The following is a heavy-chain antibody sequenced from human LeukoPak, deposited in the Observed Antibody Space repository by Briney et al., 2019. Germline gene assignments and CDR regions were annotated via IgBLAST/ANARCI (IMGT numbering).Heavy chain of an antibody. CDR3: ARMVPAGTHNY. V-gene: IGHV4-4*07. CDR2: IYASGGN. CDR1: GGSVNSYY. J-gene: IGHJ4*02. D-gene: IGHD6-19*01. Sequence: SETLSLTCTVSGGSVNSYYWSWIRQPAGKGLEWIGHIYASGGNDYNPSLKSRVTMSLGMAKNQFSLRLASVTAADTAVYFCARMVPAGTHNYWGQGLLVTVSS.